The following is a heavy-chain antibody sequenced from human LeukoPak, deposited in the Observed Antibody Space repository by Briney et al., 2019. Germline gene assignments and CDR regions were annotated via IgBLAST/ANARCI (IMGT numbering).Heavy chain of an antibody. CDR1: GGSISSYY. V-gene: IGHV4-59*01. CDR3: ARGTGEYSYYGMDV. CDR2: IYYSGST. J-gene: IGHJ6*02. D-gene: IGHD7-27*01. Sequence: PSETLSLTCTVSGGSISSYYWSWIRQPPGKGLEWIGYIYYSGSTNYNPSLKSRVTISVDTSKNQFSLKLSSVTAADTAVYYCARGTGEYSYYGMDVWGQGTTVTVSS.